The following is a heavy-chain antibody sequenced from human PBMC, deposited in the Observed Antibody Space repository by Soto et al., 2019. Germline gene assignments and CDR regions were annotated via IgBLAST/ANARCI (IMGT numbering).Heavy chain of an antibody. D-gene: IGHD3-3*01. CDR3: AKDEYDFWP. CDR1: GFTFSSYG. CDR2: ISYDGSNK. V-gene: IGHV3-30*18. J-gene: IGHJ5*02. Sequence: PGGSLRLSCAASGFTFSSYGMHWVRQAPGKGLEWVAVISYDGSNKYYADSVKGRFTISRDNSKNTLYLQMNSLRAEDTAVYYCAKDEYDFWPWGQGTLVTVSS.